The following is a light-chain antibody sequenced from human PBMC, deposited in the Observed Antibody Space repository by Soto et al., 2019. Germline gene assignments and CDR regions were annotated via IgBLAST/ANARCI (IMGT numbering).Light chain of an antibody. J-gene: IGKJ1*01. CDR2: DAS. CDR1: QSLSNSY. V-gene: IGKV3-11*01. CDR3: QQRSNWPKWT. Sequence: EIVFTQSPGTLSLSPGERATLSCRASQSLSNSYLAWYQQKPGQAPRLLIYDASNRATGIPARFSGSGSGTDFTLTISSLEPEDFAVYYCQQRSNWPKWTFGQGTKVDI.